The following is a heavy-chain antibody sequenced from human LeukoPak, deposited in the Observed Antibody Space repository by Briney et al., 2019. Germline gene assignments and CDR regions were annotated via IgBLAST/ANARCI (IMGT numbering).Heavy chain of an antibody. CDR2: INAYNGNT. Sequence: ASVKVSCKASGYTFVTYGISWVRQAPGQGLEWMGWINAYNGNTNYVQKLQDRVTMTTDTSTSTAHMELRSLRSDDTAVYYCARKGYCSSTSCYYYGMDVWGQGTTVTVSS. D-gene: IGHD2-2*01. CDR1: GYTFVTYG. CDR3: ARKGYCSSTSCYYYGMDV. V-gene: IGHV1-18*01. J-gene: IGHJ6*02.